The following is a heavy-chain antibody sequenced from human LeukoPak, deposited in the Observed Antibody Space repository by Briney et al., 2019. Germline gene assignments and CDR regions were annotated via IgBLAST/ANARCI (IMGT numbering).Heavy chain of an antibody. CDR3: ARDRSGGNYATFEY. V-gene: IGHV3-23*01. Sequence: PGGSLRLSCAASGFTFSNYAIGWVRQAPGKGLEWVLAINAAGGSTYYADSVKGRFTFSRDNAKNTLYVQMNSLRAEDTAVYYCARDRSGGNYATFEYWGQGTLVTVSS. D-gene: IGHD1-26*01. J-gene: IGHJ4*02. CDR2: INAAGGST. CDR1: GFTFSNYA.